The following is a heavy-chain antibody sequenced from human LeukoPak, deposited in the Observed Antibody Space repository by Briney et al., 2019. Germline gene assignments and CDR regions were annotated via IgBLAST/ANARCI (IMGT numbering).Heavy chain of an antibody. D-gene: IGHD5-12*01. CDR2: IRYDGSNK. CDR3: AKDREYSGYEYFDY. V-gene: IGHV3-30*02. J-gene: IGHJ4*02. CDR1: GFTFSSYG. Sequence: PGGSPRLSCAASGFTFSSYGMHWVRQAPGKGLEWVAFIRYDGSNKYYADSVKGRFTISRDNSKNTLYLQMNSLRAEDTAVYYCAKDREYSGYEYFDYWGQGTLVTVSS.